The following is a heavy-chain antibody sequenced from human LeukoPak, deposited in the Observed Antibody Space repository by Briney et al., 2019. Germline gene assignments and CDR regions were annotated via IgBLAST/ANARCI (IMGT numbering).Heavy chain of an antibody. Sequence: GGSLRLSCSASGFTFSTYAMSLVRQAPGKGLEWVSLISGSGGTTYFADSVKGRFTISRDNSKNTLYLQMNSLRAEDTAVYYCAAVATDFDYWGQGTLVTVSS. V-gene: IGHV3-23*01. D-gene: IGHD4-11*01. CDR1: GFTFSTYA. CDR2: ISGSGGTT. J-gene: IGHJ4*02. CDR3: AAVATDFDY.